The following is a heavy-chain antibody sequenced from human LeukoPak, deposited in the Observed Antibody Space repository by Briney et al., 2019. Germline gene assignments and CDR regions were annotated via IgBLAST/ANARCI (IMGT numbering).Heavy chain of an antibody. D-gene: IGHD1-14*01. V-gene: IGHV3-30*04. J-gene: IGHJ6*03. CDR3: AKVGPEYYYYMDV. CDR2: ISFHGTDS. CDR1: GFTSISYA. Sequence: GGSLRLSCAASGFTSISYAIHWVRQAPGKGLEWVAVISFHGTDSFYADSVKGRFTISRDNSKNTLYLQMNSLRAEDTAVYYCAKVGPEYYYYMDVWGKGTTVTVSS.